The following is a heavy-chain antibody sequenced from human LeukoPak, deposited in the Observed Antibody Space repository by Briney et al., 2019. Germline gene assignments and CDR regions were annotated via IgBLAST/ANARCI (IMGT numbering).Heavy chain of an antibody. CDR2: INNDGSSI. D-gene: IGHD3-10*01. CDR1: GFTFSSYW. CDR3: ARGYYHYGSGTYD. J-gene: IGHJ4*02. Sequence: GGSLRLSCAASGFTFSSYWMHWVREAPGKGLVGVSRINNDGSSISYADSVKGRFTISRDNDKNTLYLQMNSLRAEDTAVYYCARGYYHYGSGTYDWGQGTLVTVSS. V-gene: IGHV3-74*01.